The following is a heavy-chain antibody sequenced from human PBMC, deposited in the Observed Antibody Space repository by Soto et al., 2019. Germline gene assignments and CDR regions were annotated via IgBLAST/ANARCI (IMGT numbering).Heavy chain of an antibody. V-gene: IGHV3-30*18. D-gene: IGHD2-2*01. CDR1: GFTFSSYG. Sequence: GGSLRLSCAASGFTFSSYGMHWVRQAPGKGLEWVAVISYDGSNKYYADSVKGRFTISRDNSKNTLYLQMNSLRAEDTAVYYCAKEYQLLLVDYWGQGTLVTVSS. J-gene: IGHJ4*02. CDR2: ISYDGSNK. CDR3: AKEYQLLLVDY.